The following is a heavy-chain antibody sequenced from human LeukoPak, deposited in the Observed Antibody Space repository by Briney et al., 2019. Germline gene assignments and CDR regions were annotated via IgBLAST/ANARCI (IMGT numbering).Heavy chain of an antibody. CDR3: ARDYLSSPQWLVRTGYWFDP. CDR2: ISGYNGNT. J-gene: IGHJ5*02. D-gene: IGHD6-19*01. Sequence: ASVKVSCKASGYTFTSYGISWVRQAPGQGLEWMGWISGYNGNTNYAQKLQGRVTMTTDTSTSTAYMELRSLRSDDTAVYYCARDYLSSPQWLVRTGYWFDPWGQGTLVTVSS. CDR1: GYTFTSYG. V-gene: IGHV1-18*01.